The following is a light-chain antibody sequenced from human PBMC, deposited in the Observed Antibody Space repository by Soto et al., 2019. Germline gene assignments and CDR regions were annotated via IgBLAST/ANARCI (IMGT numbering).Light chain of an antibody. Sequence: DIQMTQSPSSLSASVGDRVTITCQASQDISNYLNWYQQKPGKAPKLLIYDASNLETGVPSRFSGSGSGTDFTFTFSSLQAEDIATYYCQQYDNLPVFGPGTKVDIK. CDR3: QQYDNLPV. J-gene: IGKJ3*01. CDR2: DAS. V-gene: IGKV1-33*01. CDR1: QDISNY.